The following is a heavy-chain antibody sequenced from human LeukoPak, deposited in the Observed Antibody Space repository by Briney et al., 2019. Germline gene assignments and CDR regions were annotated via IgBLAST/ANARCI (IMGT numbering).Heavy chain of an antibody. CDR2: INPNSGGT. CDR3: ARDKGGGWRAGFDY. V-gene: IGHV1-2*02. CDR1: GYTFTDYY. J-gene: IGHJ4*02. Sequence: ASVKVSCKASGYTFTDYYMHWVRQAPGQGLEWMGWINPNSGGTNYAQKFQGRVTMTRDTSISTAYMELSRLRSDDTAVYYCARDKGGGWRAGFDYWGQGTLVTVSS. D-gene: IGHD6-19*01.